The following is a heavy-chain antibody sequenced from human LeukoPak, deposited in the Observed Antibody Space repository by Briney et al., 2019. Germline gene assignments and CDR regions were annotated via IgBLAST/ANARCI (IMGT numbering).Heavy chain of an antibody. CDR3: AKDHGFWSGFLF. Sequence: PGGSLRLSCEASGFLFRSNGMHWVRQAPGKGLEWVAFVRSDGNVTKYLDSIEGRFTISRDNSKNILYLQLSDVRPDDSAVYFCAKDHGFWSGFLFWGQGTLVTVSS. J-gene: IGHJ4*02. D-gene: IGHD3-3*01. CDR1: GFLFRSNG. CDR2: VRSDGNVT. V-gene: IGHV3-30*02.